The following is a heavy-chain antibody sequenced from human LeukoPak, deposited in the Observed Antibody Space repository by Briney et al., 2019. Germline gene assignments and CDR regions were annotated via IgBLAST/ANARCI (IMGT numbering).Heavy chain of an antibody. CDR2: INHSGNT. Sequence: SETLSLTCAVYGGSFSGYFWSWIRQPPGKGLEWIGEINHSGNTNYNPSLKSRVTISVDTSKNQFSLKLSSVTAADTAVYYCARRSGTMIVVRFDPWGQGTLVTVSS. D-gene: IGHD3-22*01. J-gene: IGHJ5*02. V-gene: IGHV4-34*01. CDR1: GGSFSGYF. CDR3: ARRSGTMIVVRFDP.